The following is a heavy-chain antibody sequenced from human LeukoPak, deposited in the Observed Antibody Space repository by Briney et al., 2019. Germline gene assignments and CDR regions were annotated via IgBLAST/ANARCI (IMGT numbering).Heavy chain of an antibody. CDR1: GFAFSSYL. CDR3: ARDMRFRRGLTGYRNWFDP. Sequence: GGSLRLFCAASGFAFSSYLMSWLRQAPGEGLEWVANIKQDGSEKYYVDSVKRRFTISRGNAKNSLYLQMNSLRAEDTAVYYCARDMRFRRGLTGYRNWFDPWGQGTLVTVSS. CDR2: IKQDGSEK. D-gene: IGHD3-9*01. V-gene: IGHV3-7*01. J-gene: IGHJ5*02.